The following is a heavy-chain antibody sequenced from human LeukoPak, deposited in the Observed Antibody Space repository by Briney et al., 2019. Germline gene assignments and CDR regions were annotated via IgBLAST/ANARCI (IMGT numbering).Heavy chain of an antibody. J-gene: IGHJ4*02. Sequence: ASVKVSCKASGYTFTGYYMHWVRQAPGQGLEWMGRINPNSGGTNYAQKFQGRVTMTRDTSISTAYMELSRLRSDDTAVYYCARDGDYYDSSGYYYWGQGTLVTVSS. D-gene: IGHD3-22*01. V-gene: IGHV1-2*06. CDR3: ARDGDYYDSSGYYY. CDR2: INPNSGGT. CDR1: GYTFTGYY.